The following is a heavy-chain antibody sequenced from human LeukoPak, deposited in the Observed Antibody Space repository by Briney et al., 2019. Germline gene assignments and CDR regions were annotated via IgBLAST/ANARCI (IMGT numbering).Heavy chain of an antibody. CDR3: AKDEPGDGFDP. Sequence: GGSLRLSCAASGFTFDDYAMHWVRQAPGKGLEWVSLISWDGGSTYYADSVKGRFTISRDSSKNSLYLQMNSLRAEDTALYYCAKDEPGDGFDPWGQGTLVTVSS. V-gene: IGHV3-43D*03. D-gene: IGHD5-24*01. CDR1: GFTFDDYA. CDR2: ISWDGGST. J-gene: IGHJ5*02.